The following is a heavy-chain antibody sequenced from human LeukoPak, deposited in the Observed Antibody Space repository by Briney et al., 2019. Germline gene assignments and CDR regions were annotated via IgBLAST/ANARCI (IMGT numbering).Heavy chain of an antibody. D-gene: IGHD3-22*01. J-gene: IGHJ4*02. CDR1: GFTFSSYS. V-gene: IGHV3-48*01. CDR3: ARDWSYDSSGYLGY. CDR2: ISSSSSTI. Sequence: PGGSLRLSCAASGFTFSSYSMNWVRQAPGKGLDWVSYISSSSSTIYYADSVKGRFTISRDNSKNTLYLQMGSLRAEDMAVYYCARDWSYDSSGYLGYWGQGTLVTVSS.